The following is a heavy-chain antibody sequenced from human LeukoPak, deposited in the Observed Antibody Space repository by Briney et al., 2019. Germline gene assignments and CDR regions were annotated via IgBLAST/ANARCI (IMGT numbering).Heavy chain of an antibody. J-gene: IGHJ4*02. Sequence: ASVKVSCTASDYTFTSYGISWVRQAPGQGLERMGWISGYDGNRNYAQKFQGRVTMTTDTSTSTAYMELNRLRFDDTAVYYCARSGATMVRGVIMQFDYWGQGTLVTVSS. CDR3: ARSGATMVRGVIMQFDY. V-gene: IGHV1-18*01. CDR1: DYTFTSYG. CDR2: ISGYDGNR. D-gene: IGHD3-10*01.